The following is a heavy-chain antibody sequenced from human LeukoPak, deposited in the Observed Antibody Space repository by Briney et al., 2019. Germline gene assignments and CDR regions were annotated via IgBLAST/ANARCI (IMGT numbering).Heavy chain of an antibody. CDR2: ISGSGGTT. D-gene: IGHD3-22*01. J-gene: IGHJ4*02. V-gene: IGHV3-23*01. Sequence: GSLRLSCAASGLIFNNYAMSCFRQAPGKGLEWVSAISGSGGTTYYADSVKGRFTISRDNSKNTLYLQMNSLRAEDTAVYYCAKRDSSGYSHYFDYWGQGTLVTVSS. CDR3: AKRDSSGYSHYFDY. CDR1: GLIFNNYA.